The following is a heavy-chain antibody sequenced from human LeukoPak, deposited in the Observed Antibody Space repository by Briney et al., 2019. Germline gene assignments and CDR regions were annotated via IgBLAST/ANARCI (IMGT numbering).Heavy chain of an antibody. CDR1: GFTFSSYG. D-gene: IGHD6-19*01. CDR2: ISYDGSNK. CDR3: AKDHTIAVAGRLDY. V-gene: IGHV3-30*18. J-gene: IGHJ4*02. Sequence: GGSLRLSCAASGFTFSSYGMHWVRQAPGKVLEWVAVISYDGSNKYYADSVKGRFTISRDNSKNTLYLQMNSLRAEDTAVYYCAKDHTIAVAGRLDYWGQGTLVTVSS.